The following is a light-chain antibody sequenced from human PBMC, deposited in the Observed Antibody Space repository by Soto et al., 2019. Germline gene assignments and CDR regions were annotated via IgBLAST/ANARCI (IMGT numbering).Light chain of an antibody. CDR3: CSYAGGSALYV. V-gene: IGLV2-23*02. CDR2: EVN. Sequence: QCGLTHPASVCGSRGHSISMSCTGTSSDVGTYNLVSWYQQYPGKAPKLILYEVNKRPSGVSNRFSGSKSGNSASLTISGLHAEDDPVYYCCSYAGGSALYVFGTGTKVTAL. CDR1: SSDVGTYNL. J-gene: IGLJ1*01.